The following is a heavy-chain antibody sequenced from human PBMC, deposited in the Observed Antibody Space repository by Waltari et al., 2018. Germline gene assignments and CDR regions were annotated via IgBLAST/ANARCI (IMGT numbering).Heavy chain of an antibody. CDR1: GYSISSGYY. V-gene: IGHV4-38-2*02. CDR3: ARDQRDGYNQPLVDY. Sequence: QVQLQESGPGLVKPSETLSLTCAVSGYSISSGYYWGWIRQPPGKGLEWIGSIYHSGRTYYNPYLKSRVTISVDTSKNKCSLKLSAVTAADTAVDYCARDQRDGYNQPLVDYWGQGTLVTVSS. D-gene: IGHD5-12*01. CDR2: IYHSGRT. J-gene: IGHJ4*02.